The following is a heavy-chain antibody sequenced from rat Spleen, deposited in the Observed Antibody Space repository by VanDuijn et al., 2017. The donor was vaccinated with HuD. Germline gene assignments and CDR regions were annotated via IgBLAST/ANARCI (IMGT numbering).Heavy chain of an antibody. J-gene: IGHJ2*01. CDR1: GFTFSDYG. Sequence: EVQLVESGGGLVQPGRSLKLSCTASGFTFSDYGMTWVRQAPTKGLEWVTSITDSGDHTFYRDSVKGRFTISRDNAKSTLYLQMDSLRSEDTATYYCARELDQFDFWGQGVLVTVSS. CDR3: ARELDQFDF. V-gene: IGHV5S13*01. CDR2: ITDSGDHT.